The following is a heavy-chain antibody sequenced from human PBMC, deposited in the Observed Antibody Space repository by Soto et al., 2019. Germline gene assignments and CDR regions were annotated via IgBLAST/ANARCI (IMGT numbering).Heavy chain of an antibody. CDR2: INHSGST. J-gene: IGHJ4*02. CDR1: GGSFSGYY. CDR3: ASRYGGNSRASIGY. D-gene: IGHD2-21*02. Sequence: QVQLRQWGAGLLKPSETLSLTCDVYGGSFSGYYWSWIRQPPGKGLEWIGEINHSGSTNYNPSLKSRVTISVDTSKNQFSLKLSSVTAADTAVYYCASRYGGNSRASIGYWGQGTLVTVSS. V-gene: IGHV4-34*01.